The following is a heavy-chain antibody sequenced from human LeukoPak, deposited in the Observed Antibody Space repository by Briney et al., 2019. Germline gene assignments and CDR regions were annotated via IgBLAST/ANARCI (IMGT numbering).Heavy chain of an antibody. Sequence: GGSLRLSCAASGFTFSNAWMNWVRQAPGKGLEWVGRIKSKTDGGTTDYAAPVKGRFTISRDDSKNTLYLQMNSLKTEDTAVYYCTTDFLCYYGSGSYYNNWFDPWGQGTLVTVSS. J-gene: IGHJ5*02. CDR1: GFTFSNAW. V-gene: IGHV3-15*01. CDR2: IKSKTDGGTT. D-gene: IGHD3-10*01. CDR3: TTDFLCYYGSGSYYNNWFDP.